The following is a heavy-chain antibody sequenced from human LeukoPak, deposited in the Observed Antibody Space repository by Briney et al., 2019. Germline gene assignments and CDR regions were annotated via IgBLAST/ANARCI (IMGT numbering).Heavy chain of an antibody. Sequence: SVKVSCKASGGTFSSYAISWVRQAPGQGLEWMGRIIPIFGTANYAQKFQGRVTITTDESTSTAYMELSSLRSEDTAVHYCARDLTRLYSSFDYWGQGTLVTVSS. V-gene: IGHV1-69*05. J-gene: IGHJ4*02. CDR2: IIPIFGTA. CDR1: GGTFSSYA. D-gene: IGHD6-13*01. CDR3: ARDLTRLYSSFDY.